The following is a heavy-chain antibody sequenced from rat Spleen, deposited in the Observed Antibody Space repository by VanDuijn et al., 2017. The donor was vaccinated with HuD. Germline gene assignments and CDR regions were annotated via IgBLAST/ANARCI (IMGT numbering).Heavy chain of an antibody. CDR1: GFTFSNYY. J-gene: IGHJ3*01. CDR3: TRRYSSNFFAY. CDR2: ISYDGSSN. Sequence: EVQLVESGGGLVQPGRSLKLSCAASGFTFSNYYMAWVRQAPTKGLEWVATISYDGSSNYYPDSVKGRFIISRDNTKNTLYLQMNSLRSEDTATYYCTRRYSSNFFAYWGQGTLVTVSS. V-gene: IGHV5-29*01. D-gene: IGHD1-2*01.